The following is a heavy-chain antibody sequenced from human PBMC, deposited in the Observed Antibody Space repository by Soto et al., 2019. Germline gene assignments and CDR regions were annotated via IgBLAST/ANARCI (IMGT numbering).Heavy chain of an antibody. CDR2: IIPIFGTA. D-gene: IGHD6-19*01. V-gene: IGHV1-69*01. Sequence: QVKLVQSGAEVKKPGSSVKVSCKASGGTFSSYAISWVRQAPGHALEWMGGIIPIFGTANYAQKFQGRVTITADESTSTAYMELSSLRCEDTAVYYCARGRGSGEIAVAGDYWGQGTLVRVSS. J-gene: IGHJ4*02. CDR3: ARGRGSGEIAVAGDY. CDR1: GGTFSSYA.